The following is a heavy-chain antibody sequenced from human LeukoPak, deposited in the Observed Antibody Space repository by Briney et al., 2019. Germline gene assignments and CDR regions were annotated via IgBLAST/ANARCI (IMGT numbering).Heavy chain of an antibody. CDR3: AREVRYNWNPGWFDP. CDR2: IYTSGST. V-gene: IGHV4-4*07. Sequence: SETLSLTCTVSGGSISSYYWSWIRQPAGKGLEWIGRIYTSGSTNYNPSLKSRVTISVDTSKNQFSLKLSSVTAADTAVYYCAREVRYNWNPGWFDPWGQGTLVTVSS. J-gene: IGHJ5*02. D-gene: IGHD1-20*01. CDR1: GGSISSYY.